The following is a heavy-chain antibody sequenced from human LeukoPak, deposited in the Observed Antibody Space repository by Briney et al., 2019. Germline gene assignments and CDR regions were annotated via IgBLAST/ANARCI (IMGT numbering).Heavy chain of an antibody. J-gene: IGHJ4*02. CDR1: GFTFSSYA. D-gene: IGHD5-18*01. CDR2: ISYDGSNK. V-gene: IGHV3-30-3*01. Sequence: PGGSLRLSCAASGFTFSSYAMHWVRQAPGKGLEWVAVISYDGSNKYYADSVKGRFTISRDNSKNTLYLQMNSLRAEDTAAYYCARGYSYGSAYFDYWGQGTLVTVSS. CDR3: ARGYSYGSAYFDY.